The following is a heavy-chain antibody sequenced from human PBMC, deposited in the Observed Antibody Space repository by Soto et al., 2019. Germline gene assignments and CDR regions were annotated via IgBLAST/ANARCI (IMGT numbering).Heavy chain of an antibody. D-gene: IGHD3-10*01. CDR2: IIPIFGTA. CDR1: GGTFSSYA. J-gene: IGHJ4*02. Sequence: QVQLVQSGAEVKKPGSSVKVSCKASGGTFSSYAISWVRQAPGQGLEWMGGIIPIFGTANYAQKFQGRVTITAEESTSTAYMELTSLCYEDTAVYYCAIGSTALWFGESIIFDYWGQGTLVTVSS. V-gene: IGHV1-69*01. CDR3: AIGSTALWFGESIIFDY.